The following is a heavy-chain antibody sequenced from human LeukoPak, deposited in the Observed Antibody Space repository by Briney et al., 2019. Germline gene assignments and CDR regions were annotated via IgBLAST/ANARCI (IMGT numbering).Heavy chain of an antibody. D-gene: IGHD3-10*01. Sequence: QPGGSLRLSCAASGFTFTHYAMNWVRQAAGKGLEWLSYITYNSDAIYYADSVKGRFTVSRDNAKNSIYVQMSNLRAEDTAVYYCVRDRAAPDSWGQGTLVTVSS. V-gene: IGHV3-48*04. CDR3: VRDRAAPDS. CDR1: GFTFTHYA. J-gene: IGHJ4*02. CDR2: ITYNSDAI.